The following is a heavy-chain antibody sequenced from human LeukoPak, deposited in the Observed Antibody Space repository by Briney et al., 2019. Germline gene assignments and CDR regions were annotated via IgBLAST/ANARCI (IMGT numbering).Heavy chain of an antibody. CDR2: LRGGGET. J-gene: IGHJ4*02. V-gene: IGHV3-23*01. CDR1: GFSFTNYA. CDR3: ALPAAILAVASQFDY. Sequence: PGGSLRLSCAASGFSFTNYAMSWVRQAPARGPEWVSSLRGGGETFYADSVKGRFTLSRDNSKNTLYLQMNSLRAEDTAVYYCALPAAILAVASQFDYWGQGTLVTVSS. D-gene: IGHD2-2*02.